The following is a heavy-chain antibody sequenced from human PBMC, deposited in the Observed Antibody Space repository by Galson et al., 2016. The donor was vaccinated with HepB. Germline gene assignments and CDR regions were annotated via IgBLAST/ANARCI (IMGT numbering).Heavy chain of an antibody. CDR2: ISGSGGET. D-gene: IGHD2-15*01. CDR3: ARGRWGTRCYPAIDF. V-gene: IGHV3-23*01. Sequence: SLRLSCAASGFTFSSYAMSWVRQAPGKGLEWVSGISGSGGETYYADSVKGRFTVSRDNSKNTLTLQMNSLRGEDTAVYYCARGRWGTRCYPAIDFWGQGTMVTVS. CDR1: GFTFSSYA. J-gene: IGHJ4*02.